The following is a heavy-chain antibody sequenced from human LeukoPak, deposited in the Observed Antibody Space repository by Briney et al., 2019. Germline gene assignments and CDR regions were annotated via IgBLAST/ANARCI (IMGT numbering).Heavy chain of an antibody. CDR3: TRDSNFYSNYFYDVFDI. CDR2: IASSGSPI. J-gene: IGHJ3*02. D-gene: IGHD4-11*01. CDR1: GLTFSSSE. Sequence: GGSLRLSCSASGLTFSSSEMNWVRQAPGKGLEWVSYIASSGSPIYYADSVKGRFTISRDNAQNSLYLQMDSLRAEDTAIYYCTRDSNFYSNYFYDVFDIWGQGTVVTVSS. V-gene: IGHV3-48*03.